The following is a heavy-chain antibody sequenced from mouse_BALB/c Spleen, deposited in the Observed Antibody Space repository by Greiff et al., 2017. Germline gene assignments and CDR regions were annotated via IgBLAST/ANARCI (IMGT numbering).Heavy chain of an antibody. V-gene: IGHV1-39*01. J-gene: IGHJ3*01. CDR2: IDPYYGCT. Sequence: EVKLMESGPELEKPGASVKISCKASGYSFTGYNMNWVKQSNGKSLEWIGNIDPYYGCTSYNQKFKGKATLTVDKSSSTAYMQLKSLTSEDSAVYYCARGYGNYDWFAYWGQGTLVTVSA. CDR3: ARGYGNYDWFAY. CDR1: GYSFTGYN. D-gene: IGHD2-1*01.